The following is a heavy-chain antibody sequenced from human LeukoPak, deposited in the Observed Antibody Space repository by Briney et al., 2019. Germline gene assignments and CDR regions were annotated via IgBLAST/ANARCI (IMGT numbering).Heavy chain of an antibody. CDR3: ARDLPGYCSSTSCYDNWFDP. J-gene: IGHJ5*02. Sequence: GASVKVSCKASGYTFTSYYMHWVRQAPGQGLEWMGIINPSGGSTSYAQKFQGRVTMTRDTSTSTVYMELSSLRSEDTAVYYCARDLPGYCSSTSCYDNWFDPWGQGTLVTVSS. V-gene: IGHV1-46*01. CDR1: GYTFTSYY. D-gene: IGHD2-2*01. CDR2: INPSGGST.